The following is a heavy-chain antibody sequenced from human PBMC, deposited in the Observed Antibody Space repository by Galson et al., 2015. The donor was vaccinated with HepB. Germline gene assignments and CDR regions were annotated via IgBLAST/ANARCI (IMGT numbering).Heavy chain of an antibody. D-gene: IGHD6-13*01. CDR1: GGTFSSYA. CDR3: ARAGVGISSRPDAFDI. Sequence: SVKVSCKASGGTFSSYAISWVRQAPGQGLEWMGGIIPIFGTANYAQKFQGRVTITADEPTSTAYMELSSLRSEDTAVYYCARAGVGISSRPDAFDIWGQGTMVTVSS. CDR2: IIPIFGTA. J-gene: IGHJ3*02. V-gene: IGHV1-69*13.